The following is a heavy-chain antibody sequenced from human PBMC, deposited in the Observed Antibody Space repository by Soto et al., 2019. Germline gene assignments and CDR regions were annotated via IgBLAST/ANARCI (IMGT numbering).Heavy chain of an antibody. V-gene: IGHV3-21*01. CDR1: GFTFSTYS. D-gene: IGHD2-2*02. J-gene: IGHJ6*02. CDR2: ISSRSAI. Sequence: LRLSCVGSGFTFSTYSITWVRQAPGKGLEWVSSISSRSAIYYADSVKGRFTISRDNAKNSVSLQMNSLRAEDTAVYYCAREYTAWPLAYGLDVWGQGTTVTVSS. CDR3: AREYTAWPLAYGLDV.